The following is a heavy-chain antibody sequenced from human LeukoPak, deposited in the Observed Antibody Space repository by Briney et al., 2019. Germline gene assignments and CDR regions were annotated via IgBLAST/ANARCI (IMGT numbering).Heavy chain of an antibody. CDR1: GGSISSGGYY. CDR2: IYYSGST. D-gene: IGHD3-22*01. Sequence: PSETLSLTCTVSGGSISSGGYYWGWIRQPPGKGLEWIGSIYYSGSTYYNPSLKSRVTISVDTSKNQFSLKLSSVTAADTAVYYCARHPDRDVYDSSGYLLSGWFDPWGQGTLVTVSS. J-gene: IGHJ5*02. CDR3: ARHPDRDVYDSSGYLLSGWFDP. V-gene: IGHV4-39*01.